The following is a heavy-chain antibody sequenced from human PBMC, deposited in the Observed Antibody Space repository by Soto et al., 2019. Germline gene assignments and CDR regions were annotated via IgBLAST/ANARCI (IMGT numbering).Heavy chain of an antibody. V-gene: IGHV5-51*01. D-gene: IGHD4-17*01. CDR3: ARHGNGDYVYYYYGMDV. J-gene: IGHJ6*02. CDR1: GYSFTSYW. Sequence: GESLKISCMGSGYSFTSYWIGWVRQMPGKGLEWMGIIYPGDSDTRYSPSFQGQVTISADKSISTAYLQWSSLKASDTAMYYCARHGNGDYVYYYYGMDVWGQGTTVTVSS. CDR2: IYPGDSDT.